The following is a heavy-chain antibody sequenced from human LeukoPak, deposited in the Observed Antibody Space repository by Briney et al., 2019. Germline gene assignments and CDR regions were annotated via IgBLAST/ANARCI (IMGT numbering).Heavy chain of an antibody. CDR1: GYTSTGYY. J-gene: IGHJ4*02. CDR2: INPNSGGT. V-gene: IGHV1-2*06. D-gene: IGHD3-22*01. CDR3: ARLDAGYYDSSGHYDY. Sequence: GASVKVSCKASGYTSTGYYMHWVRQAPGQGLEWMGRINPNSGGTNYAQKFQGRVTMTRDTSISTAYMELSRLRSDDTAVYYCARLDAGYYDSSGHYDYWGQGTLVTVSS.